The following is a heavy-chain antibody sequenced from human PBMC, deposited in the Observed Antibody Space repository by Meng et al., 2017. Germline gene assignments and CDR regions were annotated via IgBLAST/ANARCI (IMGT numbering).Heavy chain of an antibody. V-gene: IGHV4/OR15-8*01. CDR2: VYHSAST. J-gene: IGHJ5*02. Sequence: TLSFTSIVSRGYTSSSNWCRMVPQPSGKGLTWIWEVYHSASTNTNPSLNSRDTISVAKSKTQFSLTLSSVTAADTAVYYCTRIFYGAQGLPWGPGTLVTVSS. D-gene: IGHD4-17*01. CDR3: TRIFYGAQGLP. CDR1: RGYTSSSNW.